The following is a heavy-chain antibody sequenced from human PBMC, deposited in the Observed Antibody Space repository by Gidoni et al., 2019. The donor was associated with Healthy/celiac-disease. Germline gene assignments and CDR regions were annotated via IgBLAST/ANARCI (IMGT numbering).Heavy chain of an antibody. CDR3: AKVIGGTIFTLGDY. V-gene: IGHV3-30*18. J-gene: IGHJ4*02. CDR1: GFTFSSYG. CDR2: ISYDGSNK. Sequence: QVQLVESGGGVVQPGRSLRLSCAASGFTFSSYGMHWVRQAPGKGLEWVAVISYDGSNKYYADSVKGRFTISRDNSKNTLYLQMNSLRAEDTAVYYCAKVIGGTIFTLGDYWGQGTLVTVSS. D-gene: IGHD3-9*01.